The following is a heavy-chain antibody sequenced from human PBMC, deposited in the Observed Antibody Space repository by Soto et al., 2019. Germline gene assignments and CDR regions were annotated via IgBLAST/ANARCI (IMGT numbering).Heavy chain of an antibody. V-gene: IGHV3-23*01. D-gene: IGHD1-1*01. J-gene: IGHJ6*03. CDR3: AKDTLYNWNDEVSYYYYMDV. Sequence: GGSLRLSCAASGFTFSNYAMNWVRQAPGKGLEWVSAISRTGGITYYADSVKGRFTISRDNSKNTLYLQVNSLRAEDTAVYYCAKDTLYNWNDEVSYYYYMDVWGDGTTVTVSS. CDR1: GFTFSNYA. CDR2: ISRTGGIT.